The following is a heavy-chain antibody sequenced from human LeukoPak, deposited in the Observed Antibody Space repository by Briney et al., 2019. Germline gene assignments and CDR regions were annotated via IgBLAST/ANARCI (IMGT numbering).Heavy chain of an antibody. CDR3: ARDHSGSQHWFDP. V-gene: IGHV3-33*01. Sequence: GGSLRLSCAASGFTFSTYGTHWVRQAPGKGPEWVAVLWYDGTNKYYADSVKGRFIISRDNSKNTLYLQMNSLRAEDTAVYYCARDHSGSQHWFDPWGQGTLVTVSS. D-gene: IGHD1-26*01. J-gene: IGHJ5*02. CDR2: LWYDGTNK. CDR1: GFTFSTYG.